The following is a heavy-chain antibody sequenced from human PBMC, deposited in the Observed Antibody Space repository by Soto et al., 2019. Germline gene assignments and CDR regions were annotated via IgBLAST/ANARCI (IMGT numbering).Heavy chain of an antibody. D-gene: IGHD3-9*01. J-gene: IGHJ4*02. V-gene: IGHV3-73*01. CDR2: IRNKDNNYAT. CDR1: GFTFSESA. CDR3: SRDDSDWFFN. Sequence: LRLSCAASGFTFSESAMHWVRQASGKGLEWVGRIRNKDNNYATAYTASVKGRFTISRDDSKKTAYLQMNSLESEDTAVYYCSRDDSDWFFNWGQGTLVTVSS.